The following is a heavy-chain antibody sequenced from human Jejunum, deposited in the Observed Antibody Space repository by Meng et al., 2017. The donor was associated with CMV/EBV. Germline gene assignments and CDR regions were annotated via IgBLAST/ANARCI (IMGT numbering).Heavy chain of an antibody. CDR1: TFTSYD. D-gene: IGHD2-2*01. V-gene: IGHV1-46*01. J-gene: IGHJ6*02. CDR3: ARGQQLLSDYYYGLDV. Sequence: TFTSYDMHWVRQAPGQGLEWVGIINPSGGSTRYAQKFQGRVTMTRDTSTSTVYMGLSSLRSEDTAVFYCARGQQLLSDYYYGLDVWGQGTTVTVSS. CDR2: INPSGGST.